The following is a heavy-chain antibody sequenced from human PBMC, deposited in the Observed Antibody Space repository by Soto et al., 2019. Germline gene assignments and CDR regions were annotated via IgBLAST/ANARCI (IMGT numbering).Heavy chain of an antibody. V-gene: IGHV1-69*01. Sequence: QVQLVQSGAEVKKPGSSVKVSCKASGGTFSSYAISWVRQAPGQGLEWMGGSIPIFGTANYAQKFQGRVTITADESTSTAYMELSSLRSEDTAVYYCARGVTIFGVARDWFDPWGQGTLVTVSS. CDR1: GGTFSSYA. D-gene: IGHD3-3*01. CDR2: SIPIFGTA. CDR3: ARGVTIFGVARDWFDP. J-gene: IGHJ5*02.